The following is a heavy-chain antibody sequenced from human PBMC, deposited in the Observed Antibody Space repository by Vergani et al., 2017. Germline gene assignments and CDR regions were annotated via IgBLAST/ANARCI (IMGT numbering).Heavy chain of an antibody. J-gene: IGHJ4*02. CDR3: ASSRDYVWGSYRPCPFDY. CDR2: ISAYNGNT. Sequence: QVQLVQSGAEVKKPGASVKVSCKASGYTFTSYGISWVRQAPGQGLEWMGWISAYNGNTNYAQKLQGRVTLTTDTSTSTAYMELRSLRADDTAVYYCASSRDYVWGSYRPCPFDYWGQGTLVTVSS. D-gene: IGHD3-16*02. V-gene: IGHV1-18*01. CDR1: GYTFTSYG.